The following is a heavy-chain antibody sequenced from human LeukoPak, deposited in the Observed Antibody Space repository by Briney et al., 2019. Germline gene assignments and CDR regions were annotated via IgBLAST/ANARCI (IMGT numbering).Heavy chain of an antibody. Sequence: GGSLRLSCAASGFTFSSYSLNWVRQAPGKGLEWVSYISASSGNIKYADSVKGRFTISRDNAKNSLYLQMNSLRAEDTAAYYCARDYLWAFDFWGQGTMVTVSS. J-gene: IGHJ3*01. D-gene: IGHD3-16*01. CDR3: ARDYLWAFDF. CDR1: GFTFSSYS. CDR2: ISASSGNI. V-gene: IGHV3-48*01.